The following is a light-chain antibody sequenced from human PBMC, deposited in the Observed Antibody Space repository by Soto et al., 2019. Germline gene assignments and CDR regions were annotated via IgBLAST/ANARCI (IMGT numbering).Light chain of an antibody. CDR1: QDISNY. Sequence: DIQMTQSPSSLSASVGDRVTITCQANQDISNYLNWYQQKPGRAPKLLIYDASNLETGVPSRFSGSGSGTDFTFTISSLQPEDIATYYGQQYDNLPLTFGGGTKVEIK. J-gene: IGKJ4*01. CDR3: QQYDNLPLT. CDR2: DAS. V-gene: IGKV1-33*01.